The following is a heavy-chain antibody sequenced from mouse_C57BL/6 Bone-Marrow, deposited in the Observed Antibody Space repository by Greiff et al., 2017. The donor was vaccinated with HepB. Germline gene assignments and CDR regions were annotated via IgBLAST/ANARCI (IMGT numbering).Heavy chain of an antibody. CDR1: GYTFTSYW. CDR3: ARKGYYGSFYYAMDY. J-gene: IGHJ4*01. CDR2: IHPNSGST. Sequence: QVQLKQPGAELVKPGASVKLSCKASGYTFTSYWMHWVKQRPGQGLEWIGMIHPNSGSTNYNEKFKSKATLTVDKSSSTAYMQLSSLTSEDSAVYYCARKGYYGSFYYAMDYWGQGTSVTVSS. V-gene: IGHV1-64*01. D-gene: IGHD1-1*01.